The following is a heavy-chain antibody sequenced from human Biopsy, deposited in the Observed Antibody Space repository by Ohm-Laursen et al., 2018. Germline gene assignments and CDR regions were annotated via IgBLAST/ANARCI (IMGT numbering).Heavy chain of an antibody. V-gene: IGHV4-59*11. J-gene: IGHJ4*02. CDR2: ISYTGYT. Sequence: SDTLSLTCTVSGGSLTGHYWSWIRQPPGKGLEWIGHISYTGYTSYNASLKSRVTISVDTSRNHFSLRLSSLTAADTAVYYCARGSNDFGGLYFPRWGQGTLLTVPS. CDR1: GGSLTGHY. CDR3: ARGSNDFGGLYFPR. D-gene: IGHD4-23*01.